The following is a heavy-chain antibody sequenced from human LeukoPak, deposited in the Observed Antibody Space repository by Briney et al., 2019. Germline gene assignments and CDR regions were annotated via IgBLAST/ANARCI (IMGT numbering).Heavy chain of an antibody. CDR1: GFTFSSYA. J-gene: IGHJ5*02. CDR2: ISGSGGST. CDR3: AKSLYGSGTNWFDP. V-gene: IGHV3-23*01. Sequence: GGSLRLSCAASGFTFSSYAMSWVRQAPGKGLEWVSAISGSGGSTYYADSVKGRFTISRDNSKNTLYLQMNGLRAEDTAVYYCAKSLYGSGTNWFDPWGQGTLVTVSS. D-gene: IGHD3-10*01.